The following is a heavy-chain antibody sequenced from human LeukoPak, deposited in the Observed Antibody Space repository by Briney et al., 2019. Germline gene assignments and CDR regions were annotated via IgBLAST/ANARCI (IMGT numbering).Heavy chain of an antibody. J-gene: IGHJ6*02. D-gene: IGHD2-15*01. CDR1: GGTFSSYA. CDR2: IIPIFGIA. Sequence: SVKVSCKASGGTFSSYAISWVRQPPGEGLEWMGRIIPIFGIANYAQKFQSRVTITADKSTSTAYMELSSLRSEHTGVYYCARDGYCSGGSCLQARYYYYYGMDVWGQGTTVTVSS. V-gene: IGHV1-69*04. CDR3: ARDGYCSGGSCLQARYYYYYGMDV.